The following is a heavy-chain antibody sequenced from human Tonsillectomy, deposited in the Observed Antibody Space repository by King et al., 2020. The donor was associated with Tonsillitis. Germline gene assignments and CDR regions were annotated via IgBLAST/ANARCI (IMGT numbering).Heavy chain of an antibody. CDR2: IYYSGST. CDR1: GGSISSGGYS. D-gene: IGHD3-16*01. J-gene: IGHJ3*02. CDR3: ASIDPGEGAFDI. Sequence: VQLQESGPGLVKPSQTLSLTCAVSGGSISSGGYSWSWIRQPPGKGLEWIGYIYYSGSTYYNPSLKSRVTISVDTSKNQFSLKLSSVTAADTAVYYCASIDPGEGAFDIWGQGTMVTVSS. V-gene: IGHV4-30-4*07.